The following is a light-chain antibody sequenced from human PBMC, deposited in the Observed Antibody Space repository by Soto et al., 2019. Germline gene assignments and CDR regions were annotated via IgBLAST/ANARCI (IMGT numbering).Light chain of an antibody. J-gene: IGLJ2*01. V-gene: IGLV2-23*02. CDR2: EAN. CDR1: SNDIGGYNL. CDR3: CSFAGGATFV. Sequence: QSALTQPASVSGSPGQSITISCAGTSNDIGGYNLVSWYQQHPGKAPKLIIFEANKQPSGVSDRFSGSKSGNTASLTISALQAEDEADYSCCSFAGGATFVFGGGTKLTVL.